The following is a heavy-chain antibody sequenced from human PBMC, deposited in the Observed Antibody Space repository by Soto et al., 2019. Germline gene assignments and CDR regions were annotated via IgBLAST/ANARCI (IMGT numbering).Heavy chain of an antibody. CDR3: ARIQNIDYKFWSGYDPQGFDS. J-gene: IGHJ4*02. CDR1: GGSFNSYT. CDR2: IIPFANIA. Sequence: GASVKVSCKASGGSFNSYTFNWVRQAPGQGLEWMGRIIPFANIANYAQAFQDRVTISADTSATTVYMELSSLRSEDTAVYYCARIQNIDYKFWSGYDPQGFDSWGQGTLVNVSS. V-gene: IGHV1-69*02. D-gene: IGHD3-3*01.